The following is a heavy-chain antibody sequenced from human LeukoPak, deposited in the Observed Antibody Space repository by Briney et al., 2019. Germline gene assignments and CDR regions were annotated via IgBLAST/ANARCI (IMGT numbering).Heavy chain of an antibody. J-gene: IGHJ4*02. V-gene: IGHV3-33*01. D-gene: IGHD1-20*01. CDR2: IWYDGTNT. Sequence: GRSLILSCAASGFTLTSYGMHWVRQAPGKGLEWVAVIWYDGTNTYYADSVKGRFTISRDNSKNTLYLQMNSLRAEDTAVYYCARESIGYNWKYFDFWGQGTLVTVSS. CDR3: ARESIGYNWKYFDF. CDR1: GFTLTSYG.